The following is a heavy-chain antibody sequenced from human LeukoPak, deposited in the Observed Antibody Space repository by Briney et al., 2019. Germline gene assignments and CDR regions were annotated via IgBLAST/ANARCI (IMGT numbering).Heavy chain of an antibody. CDR1: GGSFSGYY. CDR2: INHSGST. D-gene: IGHD3-10*01. CDR3: ARQRRVRGAKEVYYYYYYYMDV. J-gene: IGHJ6*03. Sequence: SETLSLTCAVYGGSFSGYYWSWIRQPPGKGLEWIGEINHSGSTNYNPSLKSRVTISVDTSKNQFSLKLSSVTAADTAVYYCARQRRVRGAKEVYYYYYYYMDVWGKGTTVTISS. V-gene: IGHV4-34*01.